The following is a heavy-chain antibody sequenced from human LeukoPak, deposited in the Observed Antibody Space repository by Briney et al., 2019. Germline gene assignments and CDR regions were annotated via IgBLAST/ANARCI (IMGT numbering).Heavy chain of an antibody. D-gene: IGHD6-19*01. Sequence: GESLRLSCAASGFSVSNKYMSWVRQAPGKGLEWVSVIYNGGDTYYADSVRGRFTISRDNSKNTVNLQMNSLRAEDTAMYYCAGGQMFTSGGFDDWGQGTLVTVSS. CDR1: GFSVSNKY. J-gene: IGHJ4*02. CDR2: IYNGGDT. CDR3: AGGQMFTSGGFDD. V-gene: IGHV3-53*01.